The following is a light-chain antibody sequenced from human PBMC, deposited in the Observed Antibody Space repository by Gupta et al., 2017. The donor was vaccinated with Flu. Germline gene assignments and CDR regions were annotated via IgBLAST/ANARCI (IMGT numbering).Light chain of an antibody. V-gene: IGKV2-28*01. CDR2: LGS. Sequence: DIVMTQSPLSLPVTPGEPASISCRSSQSLLHSDGYNYLDWYLQKPGQSPQLLINLGSNRASGVPDRFSGSGSGTEFTLKISRVEADDVGFYFCMQTLQSWTFGQGTKVEIK. CDR3: MQTLQSWT. J-gene: IGKJ1*01. CDR1: QSLLHSDGYNY.